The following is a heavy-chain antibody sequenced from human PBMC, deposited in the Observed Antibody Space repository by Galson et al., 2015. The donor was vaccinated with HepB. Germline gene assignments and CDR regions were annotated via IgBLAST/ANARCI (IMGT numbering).Heavy chain of an antibody. D-gene: IGHD6-13*01. Sequence: ETLSLTCTVSGGSISSYYWSWIRQPPGKGLEWIGYIYFSGSTNYNPSLKSRVTISVDTSKNQFSLKLTSVTAADTAVYYCARGPRWPPAYYYGMDVWGQGTTVTVSS. CDR2: IYFSGST. CDR1: GGSISSYY. CDR3: ARGPRWPPAYYYGMDV. J-gene: IGHJ6*02. V-gene: IGHV4-59*01.